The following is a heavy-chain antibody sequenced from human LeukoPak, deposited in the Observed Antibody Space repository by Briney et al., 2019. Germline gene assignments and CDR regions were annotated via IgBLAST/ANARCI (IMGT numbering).Heavy chain of an antibody. CDR1: GFTFSDYY. J-gene: IGHJ6*02. D-gene: IGHD4-11*01. CDR2: ISSSGNTI. Sequence: GGSLRLSCAASGFTFSDYYISWIRQTPGKGLEWVSYISSSGNTIYYADSVKGRFTISRDNAKNSLYPQMNSLRAEDTAVYYCARDTGFMDVWGQGTTVTVSS. V-gene: IGHV3-11*01. CDR3: ARDTGFMDV.